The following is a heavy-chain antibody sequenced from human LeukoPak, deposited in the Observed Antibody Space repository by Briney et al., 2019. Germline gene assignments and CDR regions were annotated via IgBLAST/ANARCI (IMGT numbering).Heavy chain of an antibody. V-gene: IGHV3-21*01. J-gene: IGHJ5*02. CDR1: GFTFSSYS. Sequence: PGGSLRLSCAASGFTFSSYSMNWVRQAPGKGLEWVSTISSSSNYIYYADSVKGRFTISRDNAKNSLYLQMNSLRAEDTAVYYCARDLHCWEPPTHGDWFDPWGQGTLVTVSS. CDR2: ISSSSNYI. D-gene: IGHD1-26*01. CDR3: ARDLHCWEPPTHGDWFDP.